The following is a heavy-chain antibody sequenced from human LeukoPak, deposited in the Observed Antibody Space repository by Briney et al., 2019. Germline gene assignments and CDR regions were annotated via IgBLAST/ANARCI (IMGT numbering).Heavy chain of an antibody. D-gene: IGHD1-26*01. Sequence: SETLSLTCTVSGGSISNYYWTWIRQPPGKGLEWIAYVYYSGSTNYNPSLKSRVSISVDTSKNQFSLKLSSVTAADTAVYYCARDLSSGSYYGAFDIWGQGTMVTVSS. CDR3: ARDLSSGSYYGAFDI. J-gene: IGHJ3*02. CDR1: GGSISNYY. CDR2: VYYSGST. V-gene: IGHV4-59*01.